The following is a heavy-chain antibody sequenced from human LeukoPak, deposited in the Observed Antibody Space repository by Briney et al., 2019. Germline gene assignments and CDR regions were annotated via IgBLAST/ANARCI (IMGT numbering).Heavy chain of an antibody. V-gene: IGHV4-59*08. Sequence: SETLSLTCTVSGGSINGYYWSWLRQPPGKGLEWIGYVHYTGSTTYNPSLKSRVTISGDTSNNQFSLKLTSVTAADTAVYYCARYSSGGFHFDYWGQGTLVTV. CDR3: ARYSSGGFHFDY. CDR1: GGSINGYY. D-gene: IGHD2-8*02. CDR2: VHYTGST. J-gene: IGHJ4*02.